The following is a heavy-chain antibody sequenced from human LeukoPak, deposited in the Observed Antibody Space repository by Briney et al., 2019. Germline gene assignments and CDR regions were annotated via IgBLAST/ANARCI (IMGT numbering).Heavy chain of an antibody. J-gene: IGHJ6*02. V-gene: IGHV4-34*01. CDR3: ARRRQQLVRYYYCGMDV. Sequence: SEALSLTCAVYGGSFSGYYWSWIRQPPGKGLEWIGEINHSGSTNYNPSLKSRVTISVDTSKNQFSLKLSSVTAADTAVYYCARRRQQLVRYYYCGMDVWGQGTTVTVSS. D-gene: IGHD6-13*01. CDR2: INHSGST. CDR1: GGSFSGYY.